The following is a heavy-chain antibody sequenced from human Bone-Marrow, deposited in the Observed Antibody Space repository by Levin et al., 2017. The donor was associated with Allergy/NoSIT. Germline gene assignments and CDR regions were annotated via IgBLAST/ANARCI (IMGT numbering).Heavy chain of an antibody. CDR2: ISSNGGST. D-gene: IGHD6-6*01. CDR1: GFTFSSYA. Sequence: GESLKISCSASGFTFSSYAMHWVRQAPGKGLEYVSAISSNGGSTYYADSVKGRFTISRDNSKNTLYLQMSSLRAEDTAVYYCVKGARSSVDYWGQGTLVTVSS. CDR3: VKGARSSVDY. J-gene: IGHJ4*02. V-gene: IGHV3-64D*06.